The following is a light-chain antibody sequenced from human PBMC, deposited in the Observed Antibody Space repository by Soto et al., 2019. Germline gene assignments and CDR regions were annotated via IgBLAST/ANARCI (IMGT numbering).Light chain of an antibody. Sequence: QSVLTRPASLSGSPGQSITISCTGTSSDIGAYDYVSWFQQHPGKAPKLMISEVNNRPSGVSNRFSGSKSGNTAYLTISGLQVDDEAGYFCFSFTTTCTHVFGTGTKVTVL. CDR2: EVN. J-gene: IGLJ1*01. V-gene: IGLV2-14*01. CDR3: FSFTTTCTHV. CDR1: SSDIGAYDY.